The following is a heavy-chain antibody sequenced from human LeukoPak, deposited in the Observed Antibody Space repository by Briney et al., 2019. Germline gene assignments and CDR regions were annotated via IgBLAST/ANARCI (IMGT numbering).Heavy chain of an antibody. CDR1: GGSISSSSYY. CDR2: IYYSGST. J-gene: IGHJ3*02. Sequence: SETLSLTCTVSGGSISSSSYYWGWIRQPPGKGLEWTGSIYYSGSTYYNPSLKSRVTISVDTSKNQFSLKLSSVTAADTAVYYCARHTSYGIVVVITSHDAFDIWGQGTMVTVSS. CDR3: ARHTSYGIVVVITSHDAFDI. V-gene: IGHV4-39*01. D-gene: IGHD3-22*01.